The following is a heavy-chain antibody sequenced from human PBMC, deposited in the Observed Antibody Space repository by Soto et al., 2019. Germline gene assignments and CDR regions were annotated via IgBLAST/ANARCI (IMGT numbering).Heavy chain of an antibody. CDR1: GYIFTGYY. J-gene: IGHJ4*02. V-gene: IGHV1-2*04. CDR2: INPNSGDT. Sequence: ASVKVSCKASGYIFTGYYMHWVRQAPGQGLEWMGWINPNSGDTNYTQKFQGWVTMTRDTSISTAYMELSRLRSDDTAVYYCATSRISIAVAGETEYYFDYWGQGTLVTVSS. D-gene: IGHD6-19*01. CDR3: ATSRISIAVAGETEYYFDY.